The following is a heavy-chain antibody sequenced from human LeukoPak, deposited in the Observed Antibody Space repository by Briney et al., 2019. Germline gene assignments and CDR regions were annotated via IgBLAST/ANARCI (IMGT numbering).Heavy chain of an antibody. J-gene: IGHJ6*03. V-gene: IGHV4-4*07. CDR3: ARDLVSTGYYYYYYMDV. D-gene: IGHD1-14*01. CDR2: INTSGST. Sequence: SETLSLTCTVSGGSISSYYWTWIRQSAGKGLEWIGRINTSGSTNYNPSLRSRVTMSVNTSKNQFSLNLTSVTAADTAVYYCARDLVSTGYYYYYYMDVWGKGTTVTVSS. CDR1: GGSISSYY.